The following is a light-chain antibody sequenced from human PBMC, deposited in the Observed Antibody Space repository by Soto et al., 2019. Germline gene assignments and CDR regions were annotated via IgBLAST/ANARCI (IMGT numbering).Light chain of an antibody. CDR3: SSFTTSSTYV. CDR1: SNDIGTYNR. CDR2: EVN. J-gene: IGLJ1*01. V-gene: IGLV2-18*02. Sequence: QSALTQPASVSGSPGQSITISCTGTSNDIGTYNRVSWYQQPPGTAPKLIIYEVNNRPSGVPDRFSGAKSGNTGSLTISGLQAEDEADYYCSSFTTSSTYVFGTGTKVTVL.